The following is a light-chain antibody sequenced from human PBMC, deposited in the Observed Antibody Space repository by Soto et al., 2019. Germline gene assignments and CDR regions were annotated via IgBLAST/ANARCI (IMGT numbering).Light chain of an antibody. CDR1: SSDIGGYNY. CDR3: SSYTSSSTRVV. Sequence: QSVLTQPASVSGSPGQSITISCTGASSDIGGYNYVSWYQQHPGKAPKLMIFDVTYRPSGVSARFSGSKSGSTASLTISGLQAEDEADYYCSSYTSSSTRVVFGGGTKLTVL. J-gene: IGLJ2*01. V-gene: IGLV2-14*03. CDR2: DVT.